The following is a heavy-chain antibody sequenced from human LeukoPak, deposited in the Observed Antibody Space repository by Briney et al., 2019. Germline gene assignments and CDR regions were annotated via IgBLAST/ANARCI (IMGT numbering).Heavy chain of an antibody. CDR2: INHSGST. CDR3: ARDPEPYSSNWFDP. J-gene: IGHJ5*02. Sequence: SETLSLTCAVYGGSFSGYYWSWIRQPPGKGLEWIGEINHSGSTNYNPSLKSRVTISVDTSKNQFSLKLSSVTAADTAVYYCARDPEPYSSNWFDPWGQGTLVTVSS. CDR1: GGSFSGYY. D-gene: IGHD6-13*01. V-gene: IGHV4-34*01.